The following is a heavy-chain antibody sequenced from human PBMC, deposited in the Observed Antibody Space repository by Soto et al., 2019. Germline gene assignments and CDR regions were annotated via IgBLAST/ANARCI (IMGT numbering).Heavy chain of an antibody. V-gene: IGHV3-23*01. D-gene: IGHD6-19*01. CDR2: ISNTGDLI. Sequence: GGSLRLSCAASGFTFSYFAMGWVRQAPGKGLEWVSVISNTGDLIYYADSVRDRFTISRDNSKNTLFLQMNSLRAEDTAVYFCAKDATRTDGWYHFDYWGQGALVTVSS. CDR3: AKDATRTDGWYHFDY. J-gene: IGHJ4*02. CDR1: GFTFSYFA.